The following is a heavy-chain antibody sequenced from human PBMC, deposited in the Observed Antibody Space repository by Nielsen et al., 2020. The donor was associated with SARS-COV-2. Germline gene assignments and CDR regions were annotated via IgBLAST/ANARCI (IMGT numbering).Heavy chain of an antibody. CDR3: ASSDPPSGFNWFDP. CDR2: ISGNSDSA. V-gene: IGHV1-18*04. Sequence: ASVKVSCKASGYTFTKYGISWVRQAPGQGLEWMGWISGNSDSAKYVKKFLGRVIMTTDTSTSTAYLEVRSLGSDDTAVYYCASSDPPSGFNWFDPWGQGTLVTVSS. J-gene: IGHJ5*02. D-gene: IGHD3-22*01. CDR1: GYTFTKYG.